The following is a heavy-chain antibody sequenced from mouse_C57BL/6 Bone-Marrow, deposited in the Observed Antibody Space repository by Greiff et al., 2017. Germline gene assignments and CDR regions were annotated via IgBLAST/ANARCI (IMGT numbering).Heavy chain of an antibody. CDR2: IHPNSGST. D-gene: IGHD1-1*01. CDR3: ARGSRSGHWYFDV. Sequence: QVQLQQPGAELVKPGASVTLSCKASGYTFTSYWMHWVKQRPGQGLEWIGMIHPNSGSTNYNAKFKSKATLTVNNSSSTAYIQISRLTSEDYEVYTYARGSRSGHWYFDVWGTGTTVTVSS. J-gene: IGHJ1*03. CDR1: GYTFTSYW. V-gene: IGHV1-64*01.